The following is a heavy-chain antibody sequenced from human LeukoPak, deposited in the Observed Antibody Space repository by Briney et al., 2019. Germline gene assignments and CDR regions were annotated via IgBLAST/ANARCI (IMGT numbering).Heavy chain of an antibody. V-gene: IGHV3-30*18. CDR2: ISYDGSNQ. CDR1: GFTFSCFG. CDR3: AKGYYYDSGGYYQHFDH. J-gene: IGHJ4*02. D-gene: IGHD3-22*01. Sequence: GGSLRLSCAASGFTFSCFGIHWVRQAPGKGLEWVALISYDGSNQYYADSVKGRFTISRDNSKSTLYLQMNSLRPEDTAVYYCAKGYYYDSGGYYQHFDHWGQGTLVTVSS.